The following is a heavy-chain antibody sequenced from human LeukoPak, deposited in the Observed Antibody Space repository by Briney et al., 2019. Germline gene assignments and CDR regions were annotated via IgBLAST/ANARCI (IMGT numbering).Heavy chain of an antibody. CDR1: GFKFSNYG. CDR3: AKVVQYTASTGTGLDY. CDR2: IWFDGSYI. V-gene: IGHV3-33*06. J-gene: IGHJ4*02. D-gene: IGHD6-13*01. Sequence: LSGGSLRLSCAASGFKFSNYGMHWVRQAPGKGLDRVAVIWFDGSYIYYGDSVRGRFTISRDNSKNTLYLQINSLRAEDTAIYYCAKVVQYTASTGTGLDYWGQGTLVTVSS.